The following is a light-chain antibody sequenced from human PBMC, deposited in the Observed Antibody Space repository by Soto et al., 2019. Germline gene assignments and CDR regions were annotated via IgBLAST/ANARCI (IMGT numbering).Light chain of an antibody. CDR3: QPIYITPLT. CDR1: QSISSY. J-gene: IGKJ1*01. V-gene: IGKV1-39*01. CDR2: AAS. Sequence: SRWASVHEREDITCRASQSISSYLNWYQQKPGKAPKLLIYAASSLQSGVPSRFSGSLSGTDITHTISIRRPENSATYLFQPIYITPLTLGQGT.